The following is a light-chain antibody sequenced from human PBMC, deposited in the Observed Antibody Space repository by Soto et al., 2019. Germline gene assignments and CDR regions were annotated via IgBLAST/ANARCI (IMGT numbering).Light chain of an antibody. CDR3: QHYGASPQT. CDR2: GAS. CDR1: QTVHSNY. J-gene: IGKJ1*01. Sequence: LVLTQSPGTVSLFAGERATLSCSASQTVHSNYLAWYQHRSGQPPRLLVYGASRRVTGIPDRISGSGSGTDFTLTVDKLEPEDSGVYYCQHYGASPQTFGLGTKVDIK. V-gene: IGKV3-20*01.